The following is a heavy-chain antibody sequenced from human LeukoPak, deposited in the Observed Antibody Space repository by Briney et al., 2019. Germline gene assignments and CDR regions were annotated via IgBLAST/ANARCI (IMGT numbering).Heavy chain of an antibody. J-gene: IGHJ4*02. Sequence: GGSLRLSCAASGFTFSSYAMSWVRQAPGKGLEWVSAISGSGGSTYYADSVKGRFTISRDNSKNTLYLQMNSLRAEDTAVYYCAKDRLSSMVATSFDYWGQGTLVTVSS. CDR1: GFTFSSYA. CDR2: ISGSGGST. V-gene: IGHV3-23*01. CDR3: AKDRLSSMVATSFDY. D-gene: IGHD5-12*01.